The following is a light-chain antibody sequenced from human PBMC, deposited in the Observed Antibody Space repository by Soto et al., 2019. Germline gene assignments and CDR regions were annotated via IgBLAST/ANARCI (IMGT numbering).Light chain of an antibody. Sequence: DFQLTQSPSFLSASIGDRVTITCRASQGINNYLAWYQQKPGKAPKLSIYTASTLQSGIPSRFSGSGSGTEFTLTISSLQPEDFATYYCQHLKTYPQTFGQGTKVEIK. CDR2: TAS. V-gene: IGKV1-9*01. CDR1: QGINNY. J-gene: IGKJ1*01. CDR3: QHLKTYPQT.